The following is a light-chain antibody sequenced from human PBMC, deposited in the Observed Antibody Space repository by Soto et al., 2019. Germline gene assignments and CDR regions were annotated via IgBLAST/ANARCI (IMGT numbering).Light chain of an antibody. J-gene: IGLJ2*01. V-gene: IGLV2-23*03. Sequence: QSALTQPASVSGSPGQSITISCTGTSSDVGSYNLVSWYQQHPGKAPKLMNYEGSKRPSGVSNRFSGSKSGNTASLTISGLQAEDEADYYCCSYAGSSTFEVFGGGTQLTVL. CDR2: EGS. CDR1: SSDVGSYNL. CDR3: CSYAGSSTFEV.